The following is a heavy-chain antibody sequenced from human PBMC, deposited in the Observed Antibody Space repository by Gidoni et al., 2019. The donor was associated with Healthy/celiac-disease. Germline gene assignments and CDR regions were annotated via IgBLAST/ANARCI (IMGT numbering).Heavy chain of an antibody. D-gene: IGHD2-15*01. J-gene: IGHJ5*02. CDR3: TTDGQGGYCSGGSCYPLDP. CDR1: GFTSSNAW. CDR2: IKSKTDGGTT. Sequence: EVQLVESGGGLVKPGGSLGLSCAASGFTSSNAWMTGVRQAPGKGLEWVGRIKSKTDGGTTDYAAPVKGRFTISRDDSKNTLYLQMNSLKTEDTAVYYCTTDGQGGYCSGGSCYPLDPWGQGTLVTVSS. V-gene: IGHV3-15*01.